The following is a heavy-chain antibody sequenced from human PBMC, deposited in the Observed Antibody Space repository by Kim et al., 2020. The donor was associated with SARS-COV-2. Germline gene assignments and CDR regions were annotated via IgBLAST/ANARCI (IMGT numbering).Heavy chain of an antibody. V-gene: IGHV4-39*07. CDR3: ARVFGSWYYFDY. Sequence: SETLSLTCTVSGGSISSSSYYWGWIRQPPGKGLEWIGSIYYSGSTYYNPSLKSRVTISVDTSKNQFSLKLSSVTAADTAVYYCARVFGSWYYFDYSGQGT. CDR1: GGSISSSSYY. D-gene: IGHD6-13*01. CDR2: IYYSGST. J-gene: IGHJ4*02.